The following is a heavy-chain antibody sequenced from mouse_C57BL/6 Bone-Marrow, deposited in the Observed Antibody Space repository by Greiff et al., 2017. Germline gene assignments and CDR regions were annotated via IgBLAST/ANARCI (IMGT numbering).Heavy chain of an antibody. J-gene: IGHJ1*03. D-gene: IGHD2-2*01. Sequence: VQLQQPGAELVKPGASVKLSCKASGYTFTSYWMHWVKQRPGQGLEWIGMIHPSSGSTNYNEKFKRKATLTVDNSSSTAYMQRSSLTSEDSAVDYCASSTMATTAQWWYFDVWGTGTTVTVSS. CDR2: IHPSSGST. V-gene: IGHV1-64*01. CDR1: GYTFTSYW. CDR3: ASSTMATTAQWWYFDV.